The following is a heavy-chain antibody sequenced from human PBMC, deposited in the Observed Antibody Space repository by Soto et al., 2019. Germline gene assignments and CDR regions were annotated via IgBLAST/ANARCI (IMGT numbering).Heavy chain of an antibody. D-gene: IGHD3-3*01. Sequence: PGGSLRLSCTASGFTFGDYAMSWFRQAPGKGLEWVGFIRSKAYGGTTEYAASVKGRFTISRDDSKSIAYLQINSLKTEDTAVYYCTRAKPYDFWSGPDDAFDIWGQGTMVTVSS. CDR1: GFTFGDYA. J-gene: IGHJ3*02. CDR2: IRSKAYGGTT. V-gene: IGHV3-49*03. CDR3: TRAKPYDFWSGPDDAFDI.